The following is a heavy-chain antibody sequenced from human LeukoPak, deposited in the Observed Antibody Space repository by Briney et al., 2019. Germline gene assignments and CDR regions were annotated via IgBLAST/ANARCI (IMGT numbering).Heavy chain of an antibody. CDR2: IKSKTDGGTT. CDR1: GFTFSNAW. D-gene: IGHD3-22*01. Sequence: GGSLRLSCAASGFTFSNAWMSWVRQAPGKGLEWVGRIKSKTDGGTTDYAAPVKGRFTISRDDSKNTLYLQMNSLKTEDTAVYYCTSYRAYYYDSSGYPREDDFDYWGQGTLVTVSS. CDR3: TSYRAYYYDSSGYPREDDFDY. J-gene: IGHJ4*02. V-gene: IGHV3-15*01.